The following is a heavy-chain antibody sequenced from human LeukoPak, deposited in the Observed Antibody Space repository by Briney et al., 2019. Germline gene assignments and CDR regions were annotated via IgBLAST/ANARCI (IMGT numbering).Heavy chain of an antibody. Sequence: ASVKVSCKASGYSFTDHYLHWLRQAPGQGLEWMGWIHPNSGDTNDAQRFQGRVSLTRDTSISTAYMELSSLRSDDTTVYYCARDHNWGPDYWGQGTLVSASS. V-gene: IGHV1-2*02. CDR1: GYSFTDHY. CDR2: IHPNSGDT. CDR3: ARDHNWGPDY. D-gene: IGHD7-27*01. J-gene: IGHJ4*02.